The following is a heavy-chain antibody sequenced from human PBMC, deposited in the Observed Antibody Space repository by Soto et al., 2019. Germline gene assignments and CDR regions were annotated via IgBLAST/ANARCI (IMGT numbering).Heavy chain of an antibody. V-gene: IGHV4-31*03. D-gene: IGHD6-13*01. CDR3: ARGGYSSSWYSVDY. J-gene: IGHJ4*02. CDR1: GGSISSGGYY. Sequence: KASETLSLTCTVSGGSISSGGYYWSWIRQHPGKGLEWIGYIYYSGSTYYNPSLKSRVTISVDTSKNQFSLKLSSVTAADTAVYYCARGGYSSSWYSVDYWGQGTLVTVSS. CDR2: IYYSGST.